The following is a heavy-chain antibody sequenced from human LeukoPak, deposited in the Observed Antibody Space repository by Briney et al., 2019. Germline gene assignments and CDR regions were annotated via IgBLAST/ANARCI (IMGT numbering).Heavy chain of an antibody. CDR1: GFSFSDYY. CDR3: ARSFYDFLNGPYEEAFDM. V-gene: IGHV3-11*03. D-gene: IGHD3-3*01. Sequence: GGSLRLSCAASGFSFSDYYMNWIRQAPGKGLEWVSYISSSATYTDYAESVKGRFTVSRDNAKNSLYLQMNSLRAEDPSVFYCARSFYDFLNGPYEEAFDMWGQGTMVTVSS. CDR2: ISSSATYT. J-gene: IGHJ3*02.